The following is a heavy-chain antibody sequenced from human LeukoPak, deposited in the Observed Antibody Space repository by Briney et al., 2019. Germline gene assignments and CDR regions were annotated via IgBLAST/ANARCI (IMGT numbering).Heavy chain of an antibody. J-gene: IGHJ4*02. CDR2: MSSDGINT. CDR1: GFTFRTSC. Sequence: SGGSLRFSCATSGFTFRTSCVHWVRQAPGKVLEWVALMSSDGINTYYADSVKGRFTVSRDSSKDILYLQMNSLRADDTAIYYCAKDHAGSGRAFEYWGQGTLVTVSS. V-gene: IGHV3-30*04. CDR3: AKDHAGSGRAFEY. D-gene: IGHD3-10*01.